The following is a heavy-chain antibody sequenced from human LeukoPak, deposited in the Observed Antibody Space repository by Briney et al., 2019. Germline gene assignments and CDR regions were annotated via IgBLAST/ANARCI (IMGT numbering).Heavy chain of an antibody. D-gene: IGHD2-2*02. V-gene: IGHV1-69*04. J-gene: IGHJ6*03. Sequence: GASVKVSCKASGGTFSSYAISWVRQAPGQGLEWMGRIIPILGIANYAQKFQGRVTITADKSTSTAYMELSSLRSEDTAVYYCASHSSTSCYNGCYYYYMDVWGKGTTVTVSS. CDR2: IIPILGIA. CDR3: ASHSSTSCYNGCYYYYMDV. CDR1: GGTFSSYA.